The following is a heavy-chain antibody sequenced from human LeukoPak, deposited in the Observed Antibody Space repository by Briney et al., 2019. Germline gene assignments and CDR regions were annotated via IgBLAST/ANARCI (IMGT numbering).Heavy chain of an antibody. V-gene: IGHV3-23*01. J-gene: IGHJ4*02. CDR2: ISGSGGTT. CDR1: GFTFSSYG. CDR3: ARDPRLFGSGTYLEY. Sequence: PGGSLRLSCAASGFTFSSYGMHWVRQAPGRGLEWVSGISGSGGTTYYADSVKGRFTISRDNSKNTLYLQMDSLRPEDTAVYYCARDPRLFGSGTYLEYWGQGTLVTVSS. D-gene: IGHD3-10*01.